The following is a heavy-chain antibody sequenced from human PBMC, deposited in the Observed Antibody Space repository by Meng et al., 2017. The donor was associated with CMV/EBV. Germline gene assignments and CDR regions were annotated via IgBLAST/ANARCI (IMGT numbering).Heavy chain of an antibody. CDR2: INHSGST. CDR3: ARGVGATGKADY. CDR1: CGSFSGYY. Sequence: VQLQQGAEGLFRPSETLSLTCAVYCGSFSGYYWSWIRQPPGKGLEWIGEINHSGSTNYNPSLKSRVTISVDTSKNQFPLKLSSVTAADTAVYYCARGVGATGKADYWGQGTLVTVSS. D-gene: IGHD1-26*01. V-gene: IGHV4-34*01. J-gene: IGHJ4*02.